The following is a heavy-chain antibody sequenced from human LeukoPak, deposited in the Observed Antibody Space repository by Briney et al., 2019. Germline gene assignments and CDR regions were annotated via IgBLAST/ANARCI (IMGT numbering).Heavy chain of an antibody. CDR1: GFTFSSYA. J-gene: IGHJ4*02. CDR2: ITDSGGST. Sequence: PGGSLRLSCAASGFTFSSYAMNWVRQAPGKGLEWVSGITDSGGSTYYADSVKGRFTISRDNSKNTLYLQMNSLRAEDTAVYYCAKGRSSTSCDRYWGQGTLVTVSS. D-gene: IGHD2-2*01. V-gene: IGHV3-23*01. CDR3: AKGRSSTSCDRY.